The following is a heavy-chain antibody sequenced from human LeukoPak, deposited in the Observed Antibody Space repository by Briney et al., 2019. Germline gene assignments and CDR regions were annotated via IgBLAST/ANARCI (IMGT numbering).Heavy chain of an antibody. D-gene: IGHD1/OR15-1a*01. CDR3: ATSESQTKFDY. J-gene: IGHJ4*02. CDR2: IFPGDSDT. V-gene: IGHV5-51*01. CDR1: GYSFTSYW. Sequence: GASLKISCKGSGYSFTSYWIGWVRQMPGKGLEWMGIIFPGDSDTTYSPSFQGQVTISADKSVNTAYLQWSSLKASDTAMFYCATSESQTKFDYWGQGTLVTVSS.